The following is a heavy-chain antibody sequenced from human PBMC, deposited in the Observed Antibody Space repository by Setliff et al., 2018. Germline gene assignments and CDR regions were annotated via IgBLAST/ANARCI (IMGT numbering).Heavy chain of an antibody. Sequence: GASVKVSCKASGYTFTGYYMHLVRQAPGQGLEWMGWINPNRGGTNYAQKFQGWVTMTRDTSIRTAYMELSSLTSQDTAVYYCVRASPGEEVWGQGTLVTVSS. CDR2: INPNRGGT. CDR3: VRASPGEEV. V-gene: IGHV1-2*04. CDR1: GYTFTGYY. J-gene: IGHJ4*02.